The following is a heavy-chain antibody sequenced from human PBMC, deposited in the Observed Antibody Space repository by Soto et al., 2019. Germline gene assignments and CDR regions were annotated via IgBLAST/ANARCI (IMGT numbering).Heavy chain of an antibody. D-gene: IGHD3-22*01. Sequence: ASVKVSCKASGYTFTSYYMHWVRQAPGQGLEWMGIINPSGGSTSYAQKFQGRVTMTRDTSTSTVYMELSSLRSEDTAVYYCATWYYYDSSGYQREFDYWGQGTPVTVSS. V-gene: IGHV1-46*03. CDR3: ATWYYYDSSGYQREFDY. J-gene: IGHJ4*02. CDR2: INPSGGST. CDR1: GYTFTSYY.